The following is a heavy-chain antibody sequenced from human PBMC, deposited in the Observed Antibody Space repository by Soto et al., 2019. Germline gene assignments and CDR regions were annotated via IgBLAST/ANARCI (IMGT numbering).Heavy chain of an antibody. CDR1: GFSINTYW. CDR2: INPEGNAK. D-gene: IGHD2-15*01. V-gene: IGHV3-7*01. Sequence: PGGSLRLSCSGFGFSINTYWMNWIRQTPGKGLEWVANINPEGNAKTYVDPVKGRFFDSRDNTRNSLDLQMTSLRVEDSAIYFCAAWDISNIWGQGILVTVSS. J-gene: IGHJ4*02. CDR3: AAWDISNI.